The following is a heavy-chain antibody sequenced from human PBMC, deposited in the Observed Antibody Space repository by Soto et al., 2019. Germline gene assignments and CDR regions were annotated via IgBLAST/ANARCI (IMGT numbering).Heavy chain of an antibody. J-gene: IGHJ4*02. CDR2: INSDGSST. V-gene: IGHV3-74*01. CDR1: GFTFRSYW. CDR3: ASGGSSLNFDS. D-gene: IGHD6-6*01. Sequence: GGTLRLSCAASGFTFRSYWMQWVRQAPGKGLVWVSWINSDGSSTSYADSVKGRFTISRDNAKNTLYLQMNSLRAEDTAVYYCASGGSSLNFDSWGQGTLVTVSS.